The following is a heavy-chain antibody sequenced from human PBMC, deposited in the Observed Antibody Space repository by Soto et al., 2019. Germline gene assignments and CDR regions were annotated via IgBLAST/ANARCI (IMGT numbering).Heavy chain of an antibody. CDR2: IYDSGST. D-gene: IGHD6-13*01. Sequence: PSETLSLTCTVSGGSISSSYWSWIRQPPGKGLEWIGYIYDSGSTYYNSSLKSRVTMSVDTSKNQFSLKLSSVTAADTAVHYCARQLXYWGQVTPVTVSS. V-gene: IGHV4-59*08. CDR1: GGSISSSY. J-gene: IGHJ4*02. CDR3: ARQLXY.